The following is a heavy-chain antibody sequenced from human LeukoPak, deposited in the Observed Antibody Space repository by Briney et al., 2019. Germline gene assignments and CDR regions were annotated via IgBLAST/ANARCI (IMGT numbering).Heavy chain of an antibody. D-gene: IGHD3-22*01. V-gene: IGHV1-69*04. CDR2: IIPILGIA. CDR1: GGTFSSYA. J-gene: IGHJ1*01. CDR3: ARAGYYDSSGYPTAEYFQH. Sequence: GASVKVSCKASGGTFSSYAISWVRQAPGQGLEWMGRIIPILGIANYAQKFQGRVTITADKSTSTAYMELSSLRSEDTAVYYCARAGYYDSSGYPTAEYFQHWGQGTLVTVSS.